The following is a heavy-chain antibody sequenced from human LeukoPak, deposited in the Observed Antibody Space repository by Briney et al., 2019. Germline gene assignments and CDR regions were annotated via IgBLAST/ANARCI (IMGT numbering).Heavy chain of an antibody. CDR1: GYSFSGYY. Sequence: ASVKVSCKASGYSFSGYYIHWVRPAPGQGLEWMGWINPNSGATNYAQKFQGTVTMTRDTSTSTAYMELSRLRSDDTAVYYCARDQNYFDTTAYYGMDCWGQGTLVTVSS. CDR2: INPNSGAT. J-gene: IGHJ4*02. D-gene: IGHD3-22*01. CDR3: ARDQNYFDTTAYYGMDC. V-gene: IGHV1-2*02.